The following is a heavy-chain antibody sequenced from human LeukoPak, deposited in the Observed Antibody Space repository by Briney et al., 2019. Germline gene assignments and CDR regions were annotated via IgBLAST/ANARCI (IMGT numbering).Heavy chain of an antibody. V-gene: IGHV4-34*01. CDR2: INHSGST. J-gene: IGHJ4*02. CDR1: GGSFSGYY. D-gene: IGHD3-10*01. Sequence: PSETLSLTCAVYGGSFSGYYWSWIRQPPGKGLEWIGEINHSGSTNYNPSLKSRVTISVDTSKNQFSLKLSSVTAEDTAVYYCAKDFYYYGSGSYLSLDYWGQGTLVTVSS. CDR3: AKDFYYYGSGSYLSLDY.